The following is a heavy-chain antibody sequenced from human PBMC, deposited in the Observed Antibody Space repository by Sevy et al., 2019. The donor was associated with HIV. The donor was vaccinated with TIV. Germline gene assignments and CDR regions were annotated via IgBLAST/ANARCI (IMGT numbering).Heavy chain of an antibody. Sequence: SETLSLTCTVSGGSISSSSYYWGWIRQPPGKGLEWIGSIYYSGSTYYNPSLKSRVTISVDTSKNQFSLKLSSVTAADTAGYYCARQAHIVVVPAAIEGPGWFDPWGQGTLVTVSS. J-gene: IGHJ5*02. CDR3: ARQAHIVVVPAAIEGPGWFDP. D-gene: IGHD2-2*02. V-gene: IGHV4-39*01. CDR1: GGSISSSSYY. CDR2: IYYSGST.